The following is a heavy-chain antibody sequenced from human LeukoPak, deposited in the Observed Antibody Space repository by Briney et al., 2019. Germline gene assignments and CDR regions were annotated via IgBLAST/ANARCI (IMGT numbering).Heavy chain of an antibody. CDR3: VRDHVSPGLSNWFDP. CDR1: GDSITGYY. J-gene: IGHJ5*02. D-gene: IGHD3-16*01. CDR2: IYYSGYT. V-gene: IGHV4-59*12. Sequence: SETLSLTCTVSGDSITGYYWSWIRQSPGKGLEWIGYIYYSGYTTYNPSLKSRLTISITTSKNQFSLKVTSVTASDTAMYYCVRDHVSPGLSNWFDPWGQGTLVTVSS.